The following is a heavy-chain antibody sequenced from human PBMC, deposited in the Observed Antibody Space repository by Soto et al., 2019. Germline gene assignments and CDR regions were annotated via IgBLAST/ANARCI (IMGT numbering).Heavy chain of an antibody. J-gene: IGHJ6*02. CDR2: IYSGGST. Sequence: PGGSLRLSCAASGFTVSSNYMSWVRQAPGKGLEWVSVIYSGGSTYYADSVEGRFTISRDNSKNTLYLQMNSLRAEDTAVYYCARTEGYSYGPYYYYGMDVWGQGTTVTVSS. CDR3: ARTEGYSYGPYYYYGMDV. D-gene: IGHD5-18*01. V-gene: IGHV3-53*01. CDR1: GFTVSSNY.